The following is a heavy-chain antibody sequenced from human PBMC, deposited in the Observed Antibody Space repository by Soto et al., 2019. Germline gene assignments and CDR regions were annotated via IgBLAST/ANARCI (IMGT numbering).Heavy chain of an antibody. V-gene: IGHV3-30-3*01. Sequence: QVQLVESGGGVVQPGRSLRLSCAASGFTFSSYAMHWVRQAPGKGLEWVAVISYDGSNKYYADSVKGRFTISRDNSKNTRYLQMNSLRAEDTAVYYCAIDEAAAGNHWGQGTLVTVSS. CDR3: AIDEAAAGNH. CDR2: ISYDGSNK. CDR1: GFTFSSYA. D-gene: IGHD6-13*01. J-gene: IGHJ4*02.